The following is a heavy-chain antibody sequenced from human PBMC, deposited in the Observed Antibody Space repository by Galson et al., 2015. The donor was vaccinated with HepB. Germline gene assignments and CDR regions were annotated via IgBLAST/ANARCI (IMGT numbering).Heavy chain of an antibody. J-gene: IGHJ6*02. D-gene: IGHD2-2*01. CDR1: GFTFDDYA. CDR3: ARDGGGYCSSTSCYQKTALDYYYGMDV. CDR2: ISWNSGSI. V-gene: IGHV3-9*01. Sequence: SLRLSCAASGFTFDDYAMHWVRQAPGKGLEWVSGISWNSGSIGYADSVKGRFTISRDNAKNSLYLQMNSLRAEDTAVYYCARDGGGYCSSTSCYQKTALDYYYGMDVWGQGTTVTVSS.